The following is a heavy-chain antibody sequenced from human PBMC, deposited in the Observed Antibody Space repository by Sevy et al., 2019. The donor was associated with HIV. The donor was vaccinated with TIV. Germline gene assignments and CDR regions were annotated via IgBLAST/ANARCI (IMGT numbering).Heavy chain of an antibody. CDR1: GVSVSSDTYY. J-gene: IGHJ4*02. CDR2: VYHTGST. D-gene: IGHD3-22*01. V-gene: IGHV4-61*01. Sequence: SETLSLTCAVSGVSVSSDTYYWSSIRQPPGKGLEWIGYVYHTGSTNYSPSFKSRVTISVDTSKNQFSLRLFSVAAADTAVYYCAREPYFFDKSGYYWDYWGQGALVTVSS. CDR3: AREPYFFDKSGYYWDY.